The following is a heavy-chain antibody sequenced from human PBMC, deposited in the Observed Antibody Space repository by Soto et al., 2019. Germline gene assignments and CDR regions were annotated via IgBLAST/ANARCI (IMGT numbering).Heavy chain of an antibody. D-gene: IGHD3-3*01. CDR3: AREGGLLEWLFPPNYYYYGMDV. Sequence: SETLSLTCTASGGSISSGGYYWSWIRQHPGKGLEWIGYIYYSGSTYYNPSLKSRVTISVDTSKNQFSLKLSSVTAADTAVYYCAREGGLLEWLFPPNYYYYGMDVWGQGTTVTVSS. CDR2: IYYSGST. V-gene: IGHV4-31*03. CDR1: GGSISSGGYY. J-gene: IGHJ6*02.